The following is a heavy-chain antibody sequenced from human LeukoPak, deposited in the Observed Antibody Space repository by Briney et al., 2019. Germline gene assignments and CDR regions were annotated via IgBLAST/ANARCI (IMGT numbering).Heavy chain of an antibody. CDR1: GQSFTSYW. J-gene: IGHJ5*02. CDR2: IHPGGSEV. CDR3: ACREFYSTWSDR. D-gene: IGHD3-10*01. Sequence: GESLKISCKTSGQSFTSYWIGWVRQMPGKGLEWMGIIHPGGSEVQYSLAFQGQVTISADKSINTAYLHWSSLKASDTAIYYCACREFYSTWSDRWGQGTLVTVSS. V-gene: IGHV5-51*01.